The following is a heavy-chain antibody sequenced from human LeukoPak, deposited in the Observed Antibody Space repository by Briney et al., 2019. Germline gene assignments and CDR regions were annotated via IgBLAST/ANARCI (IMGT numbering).Heavy chain of an antibody. CDR3: ARSVYGDYLDYFQH. D-gene: IGHD4-17*01. Sequence: SETLSLACTVSGGSISSYYWSWIRQPPGKGLEWIGYIYYSGSTNYNPSLKSRVTISVDTSKNQFSLKLSSVTAADTAVYYCARSVYGDYLDYFQHWGQGTLVTVSS. CDR2: IYYSGST. J-gene: IGHJ1*01. CDR1: GGSISSYY. V-gene: IGHV4-59*01.